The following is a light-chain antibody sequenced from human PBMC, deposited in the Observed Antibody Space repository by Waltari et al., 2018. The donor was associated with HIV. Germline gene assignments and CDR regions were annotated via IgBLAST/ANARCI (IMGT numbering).Light chain of an antibody. CDR1: QSVLHRSNNKNY. CDR3: QQYYSAPLS. V-gene: IGKV4-1*01. Sequence: DIVMTQSPGSLAVSLGERATIKCKSSQSVLHRSNNKNYLAWYQQKAGQPPKMIINWASTRESGVPDRFSGGGSGTDFTLTISSLQAEDVALYYCQQYYSAPLSFGGGTKVEIK. J-gene: IGKJ4*01. CDR2: WAS.